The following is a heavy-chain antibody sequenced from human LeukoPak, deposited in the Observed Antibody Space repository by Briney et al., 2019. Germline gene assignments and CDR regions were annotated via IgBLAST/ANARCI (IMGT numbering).Heavy chain of an antibody. J-gene: IGHJ3*02. V-gene: IGHV4-39*01. CDR1: GGSISSSSYH. CDR3: ARLRVEMAAYAFDI. D-gene: IGHD5-24*01. CDR2: IYYTGGT. Sequence: PSETLSLTCTVSGGSISSSSYHWGWVRQPPGKGLEWIGSIYYTGGTYYNSSLKSRVTISVDMSKNQFSVKLSSVTAADTAVYYCARLRVEMAAYAFDIWGQGTKVTVSS.